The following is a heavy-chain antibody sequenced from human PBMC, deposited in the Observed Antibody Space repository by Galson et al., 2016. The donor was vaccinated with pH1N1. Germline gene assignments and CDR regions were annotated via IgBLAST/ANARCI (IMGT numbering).Heavy chain of an antibody. CDR1: GGSLNGNY. CDR2: IYYIGNT. CDR3: ARHGPGYSPQY. Sequence: SETLSLTCAVYGGSLNGNYWSWVRQPPGQGLEWVGQIYYIGNTKYNPSLASRVTISLDTTKNQFSLMMNSMTAADTAVYYCARHGPGYSPQYGGQGTLVTVSS. V-gene: IGHV4-34*01. J-gene: IGHJ4*02. D-gene: IGHD5-12*01.